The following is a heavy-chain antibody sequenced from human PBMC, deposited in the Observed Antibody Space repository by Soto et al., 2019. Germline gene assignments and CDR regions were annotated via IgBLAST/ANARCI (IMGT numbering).Heavy chain of an antibody. CDR2: INHSGST. CDR1: GGSFSGYY. CDR3: ARGRERPNYYGSGSYSTRREGYFDY. V-gene: IGHV4-34*01. Sequence: SETLSLTCAVYGGSFSGYYWSWIRQPPGKGLEWIGEINHSGSTNYNPSLKSRVTISVDTSKNQFSLKLSSVTAADTAVYYCARGRERPNYYGSGSYSTRREGYFDYWGQGTLVTVSS. J-gene: IGHJ4*02. D-gene: IGHD3-10*01.